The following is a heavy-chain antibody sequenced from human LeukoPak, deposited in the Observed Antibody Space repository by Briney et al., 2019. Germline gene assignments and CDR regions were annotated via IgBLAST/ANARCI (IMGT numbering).Heavy chain of an antibody. CDR1: GGTFSSYA. V-gene: IGHV1-69*05. CDR3: ASTGIAVAGTVGGNY. D-gene: IGHD6-19*01. J-gene: IGHJ4*02. Sequence: GSSVKVSCKASGGTFSSYAISWVRQAPGQGLEWMGRIIPIFGTANYAQKFQGRVTITTDESTSTAYMELSSLRSEDTAVYYCASTGIAVAGTVGGNYWGQGTLVTVSS. CDR2: IIPIFGTA.